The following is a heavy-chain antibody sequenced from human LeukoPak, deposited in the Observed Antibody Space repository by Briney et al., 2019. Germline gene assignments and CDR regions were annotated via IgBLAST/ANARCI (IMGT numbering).Heavy chain of an antibody. CDR2: IYHSGTS. J-gene: IGHJ4*02. V-gene: IGHV4-59*11. Sequence: SETLSLTCAVSGGSISSHYWTWVRQSPGKDLEWIGYIYHSGTSSYNPSLKSRVTMSVDTSKNQISLKMGSVTAADTAVYYCVRSPVGAASSPLKWGLGTLVTVSS. D-gene: IGHD3-10*01. CDR3: VRSPVGAASSPLK. CDR1: GGSISSHY.